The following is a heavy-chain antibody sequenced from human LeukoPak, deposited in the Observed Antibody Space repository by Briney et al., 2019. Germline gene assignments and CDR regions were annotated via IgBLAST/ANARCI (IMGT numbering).Heavy chain of an antibody. CDR3: ARGRNYYDSSRYYYEGDAFDI. J-gene: IGHJ3*02. D-gene: IGHD3-22*01. CDR2: INPSGGSI. Sequence: ASVKVSCKASGYTFTSYYMHWVRQAPGQGLEWMGIINPSGGSIRYAQKFQGRVTMTRDTSTSTVYMELSSLRSEDTAVYYCARGRNYYDSSRYYYEGDAFDIWGQGTMVTVS. CDR1: GYTFTSYY. V-gene: IGHV1-46*01.